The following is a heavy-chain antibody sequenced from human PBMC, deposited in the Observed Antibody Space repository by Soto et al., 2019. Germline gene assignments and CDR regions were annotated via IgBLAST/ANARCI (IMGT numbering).Heavy chain of an antibody. V-gene: IGHV4-34*01. CDR1: GGSFSGYY. J-gene: IGHJ4*02. D-gene: IGHD2-2*03. Sequence: PSETLSLTCAVYGGSFSGYYWSWIRQPPGKGLEWIGEINHSGSTNYNPSLKSRVTISVDTSKNQFSLKLSSVTAADTAVYYCARSVGDCSSTSCYSGGLPDYWGQGTLVTVSS. CDR3: ARSVGDCSSTSCYSGGLPDY. CDR2: INHSGST.